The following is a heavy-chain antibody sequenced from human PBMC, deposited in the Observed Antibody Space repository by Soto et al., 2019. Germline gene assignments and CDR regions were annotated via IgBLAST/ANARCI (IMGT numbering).Heavy chain of an antibody. J-gene: IGHJ4*02. D-gene: IGHD3-22*01. CDR2: INGGNGDT. Sequence: ASVKVSCKASGYTFTSYAMNWVRQAPGQRLEWMGWINGGNGDTKYSQRFQDRVTITRDTSANTVYMELSSLTSEDTAMYYCARDPSYYYDSSGYYSPYYFDYWGQGTLVTVSS. CDR1: GYTFTSYA. CDR3: ARDPSYYYDSSGYYSPYYFDY. V-gene: IGHV1-3*01.